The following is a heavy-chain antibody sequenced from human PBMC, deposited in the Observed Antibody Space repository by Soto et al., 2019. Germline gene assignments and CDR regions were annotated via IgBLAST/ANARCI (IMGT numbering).Heavy chain of an antibody. D-gene: IGHD3-3*01. CDR3: ARDQRADDDFWSGYYPAEYNWFDP. J-gene: IGHJ5*02. CDR1: GGSISSSNW. CDR2: TYHSGST. Sequence: SETLSLTCAVSGGSISSSNWWSWVRQPPGKGLEWIGETYHSGSTNYNPSLKSRVTISVDKSKNQFSLKLSSVTAADTAVYYCARDQRADDDFWSGYYPAEYNWFDPWGQGTLVTVSS. V-gene: IGHV4-4*02.